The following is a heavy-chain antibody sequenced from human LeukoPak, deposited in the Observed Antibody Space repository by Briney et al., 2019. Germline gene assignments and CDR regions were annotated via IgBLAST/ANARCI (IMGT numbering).Heavy chain of an antibody. D-gene: IGHD2-15*01. CDR1: GYTFTTYD. CDR2: MNPNSGNT. V-gene: IGHV1-8*01. J-gene: IGHJ5*02. CDR3: ARGITRGYSWFDP. Sequence: ASVKVSCKASGYTFTTYDINWVRQATGQGLEWMGWMNPNSGNTGYAQKFQGRVTMTTNTSISTAYMELSSLRSEDTAIYYCARGITRGYSWFDPWGQGTLVNVSS.